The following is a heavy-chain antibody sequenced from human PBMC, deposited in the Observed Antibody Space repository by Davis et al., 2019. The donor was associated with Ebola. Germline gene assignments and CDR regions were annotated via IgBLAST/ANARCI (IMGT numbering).Heavy chain of an antibody. D-gene: IGHD4-11*01. CDR2: INPSGGTT. J-gene: IGHJ6*02. Sequence: AASVKVSCKASGYTFTSYYAHWVRQAPGQGLEWMGIINPSGGTTTYAQKFQGRVTITADKSTSTAYMELSSLRSEDTAVYYCARGGSNYPWYYGMDVWGQGTTVTVSS. CDR3: ARGGSNYPWYYGMDV. CDR1: GYTFTSYY. V-gene: IGHV1-46*01.